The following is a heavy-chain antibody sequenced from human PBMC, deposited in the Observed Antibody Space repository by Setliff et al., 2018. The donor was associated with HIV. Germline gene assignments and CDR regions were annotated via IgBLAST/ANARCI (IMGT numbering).Heavy chain of an antibody. CDR2: MNPNSGVS. CDR3: ARGKGVGGVIITGGLDV. D-gene: IGHD3-10*01. J-gene: IGHJ6*02. Sequence: ASVKVSCKASGYTFTSYGITWVRQAPGQGLEWMGWMNPNSGVSGYALKFHDGVTMTRDTSITTAYMELSSLTSEDTAVYYCARGKGVGGVIITGGLDVWGQGTTVTVSS. CDR1: GYTFTSYG. V-gene: IGHV1-8*02.